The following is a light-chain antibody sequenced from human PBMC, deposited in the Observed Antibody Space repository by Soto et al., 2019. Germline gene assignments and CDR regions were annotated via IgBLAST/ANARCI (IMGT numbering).Light chain of an antibody. V-gene: IGKV1-5*03. CDR3: QQYNSDSYS. J-gene: IGKJ2*03. CDR2: KAS. CDR1: RDISSW. Sequence: DIPMTQSPSILSASVGDRVTITCRASRDISSWLAWYQQKPGKVPKLLIYKASSLESGVPSRFSGSGSGTEFTLTISSLQPEDFATYYCQQYNSDSYSFGQGTKVEIK.